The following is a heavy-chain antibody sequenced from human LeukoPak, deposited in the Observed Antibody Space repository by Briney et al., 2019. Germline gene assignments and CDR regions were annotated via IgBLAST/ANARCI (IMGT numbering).Heavy chain of an antibody. CDR3: ARRAASSSWYGDTFDI. V-gene: IGHV4-39*07. CDR2: IYYSGST. J-gene: IGHJ3*02. Sequence: PSETLSLTCTVSGGSITSTSYYWGWIRQPPGKGLEWIGSIYYSGSTNYNPSLKSRVTISVDTSKNQFSLKLSSVTAADTAVYYCARRAASSSWYGDTFDIWGQGTMVTVSS. CDR1: GGSITSTSYY. D-gene: IGHD6-13*01.